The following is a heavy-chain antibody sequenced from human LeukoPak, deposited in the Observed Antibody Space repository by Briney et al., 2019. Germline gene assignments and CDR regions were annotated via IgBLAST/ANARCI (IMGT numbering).Heavy chain of an antibody. CDR3: ASGGGQAPYYYYYGMDV. Sequence: GSLRLSCAASGFTFRSYWMSWVRKAPGKGLEWVANIKQDGSEKYYVDSVKGRFTISRDNAKNSLYLQMNSLRAEDTSIYYCASGGGQAPYYYYYGMDVWGQGTTVTVSS. D-gene: IGHD2-15*01. CDR1: GFTFRSYW. V-gene: IGHV3-7*01. CDR2: IKQDGSEK. J-gene: IGHJ6*02.